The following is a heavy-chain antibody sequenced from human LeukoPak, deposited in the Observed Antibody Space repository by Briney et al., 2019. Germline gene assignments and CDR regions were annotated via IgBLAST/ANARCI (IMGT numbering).Heavy chain of an antibody. D-gene: IGHD3-16*02. V-gene: IGHV3-15*01. J-gene: IGHJ4*02. Sequence: GGSLRLSCAASGFTFSNDGMTWVRQAPGQGLEWVARIKSKTDGETTDHAAPVKGRFTISRDDSKNTLYLQMNSLKTEDTAVYYCTTDYYDYVWGSYRPDYWGQGTLVTVSS. CDR3: TTDYYDYVWGSYRPDY. CDR1: GFTFSNDG. CDR2: IKSKTDGETT.